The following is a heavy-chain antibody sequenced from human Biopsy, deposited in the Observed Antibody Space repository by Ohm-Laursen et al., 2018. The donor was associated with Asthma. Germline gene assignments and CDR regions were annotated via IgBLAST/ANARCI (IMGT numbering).Heavy chain of an antibody. J-gene: IGHJ4*02. CDR2: ITGSGGTT. CDR1: GFTVSGNG. CDR3: AKDFRGIAVAGDRGFDY. Sequence: RLSCAASGFTVSGNGMSWVRQAPGKGLERVSAITGSGGTTYYADSVGGRFTISRDNSKSTLFLQMDSLSAEDTAVYYCAKDFRGIAVAGDRGFDYWGQGTLVIVSS. D-gene: IGHD6-19*01. V-gene: IGHV3-23*01.